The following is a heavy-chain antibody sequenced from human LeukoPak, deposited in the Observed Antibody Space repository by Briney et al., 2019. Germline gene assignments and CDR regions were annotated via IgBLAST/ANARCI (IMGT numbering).Heavy chain of an antibody. CDR3: ARQIPGSGQGFDP. J-gene: IGHJ5*02. Sequence: GGPLRLSCAASGFTFSSYSMNWVRQAPGKGLEWVSSISSSSSYIYYADSVKGRFTISRDNAKNSLYLQMNSLRAEDTAVYYCARQIPGSGQGFDPWGQGTLVTVSS. V-gene: IGHV3-21*04. CDR1: GFTFSSYS. CDR2: ISSSSSYI. D-gene: IGHD3-10*01.